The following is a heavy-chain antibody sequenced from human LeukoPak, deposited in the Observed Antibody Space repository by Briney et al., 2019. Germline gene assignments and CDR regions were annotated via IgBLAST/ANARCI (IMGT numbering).Heavy chain of an antibody. V-gene: IGHV3-23*01. D-gene: IGHD4-17*01. CDR2: ISGSGGST. J-gene: IGHJ4*02. Sequence: GGSLRLSCEASGFTFSTFAMIWVRQAPGKGLEWVSAISGSGGSTYYADSVKGRFTISRDNSKNTLYLQMNSLRAEDTAVYYCAKIPYGDGYYFDYWGQGTLVTVSS. CDR3: AKIPYGDGYYFDY. CDR1: GFTFSTFA.